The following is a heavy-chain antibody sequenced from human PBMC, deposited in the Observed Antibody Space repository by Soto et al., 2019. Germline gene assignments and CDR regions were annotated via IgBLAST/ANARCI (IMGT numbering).Heavy chain of an antibody. Sequence: GGSLRLSCAASGFTVSSNYMSWVRQAPGKGLEWVSVIYSGGSTYYADSVKGRFTISRDNSKNTLYLQMSSLRAEDTAVYYCARLGGYSSSWYGSMDVWGQGTTVTVSS. V-gene: IGHV3-53*01. CDR3: ARLGGYSSSWYGSMDV. CDR1: GFTVSSNY. D-gene: IGHD6-13*01. CDR2: IYSGGST. J-gene: IGHJ6*02.